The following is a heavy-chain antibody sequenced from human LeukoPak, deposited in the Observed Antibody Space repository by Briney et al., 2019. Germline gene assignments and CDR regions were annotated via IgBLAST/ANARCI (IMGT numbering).Heavy chain of an antibody. CDR2: IIPIFGTA. Sequence: SVKVSCKASGGTFSSYAISWVRQAPGQGLEWMGGIIPIFGTANYAQKFQGRVTITADESTSTAYMELSSLRSDDTAVYYCARDPCVTTVTTFWFDPWGQGTLVTVSS. V-gene: IGHV1-69*01. D-gene: IGHD4-17*01. CDR1: GGTFSSYA. CDR3: ARDPCVTTVTTFWFDP. J-gene: IGHJ5*02.